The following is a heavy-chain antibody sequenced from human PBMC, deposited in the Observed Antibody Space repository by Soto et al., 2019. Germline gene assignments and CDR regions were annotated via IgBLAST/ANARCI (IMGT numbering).Heavy chain of an antibody. J-gene: IGHJ4*02. CDR3: ARAFTAMGLFDY. D-gene: IGHD2-21*02. V-gene: IGHV4-30-2*01. CDR1: GGSINSGGYS. Sequence: SETLSLTCDVSGGSINSGGYSWSWIRQPPGKGLEWIGYLYHGGATYSNPSLKSRVSISVDWSKNQFSLKLSSVTAADTAVYYRARAFTAMGLFDYWGPGILVTVSS. CDR2: LYHGGAT.